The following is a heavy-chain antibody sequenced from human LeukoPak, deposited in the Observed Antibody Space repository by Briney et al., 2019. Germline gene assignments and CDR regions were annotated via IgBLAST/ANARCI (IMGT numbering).Heavy chain of an antibody. CDR1: QFTFNGSW. Sequence: PGGSLRLSCADSQFTFNGSWMNWVRQVPGKGLEWVSGISGRGGDRHDAESVRGRFTISRDDSKNTLYLQMNSLRAEDTAIYYCAKDWGFTLRDGGMFDYWGQGTLVTVSS. CDR3: AKDWGFTLRDGGMFDY. D-gene: IGHD5-24*01. J-gene: IGHJ4*02. CDR2: ISGRGGDR. V-gene: IGHV3-23*01.